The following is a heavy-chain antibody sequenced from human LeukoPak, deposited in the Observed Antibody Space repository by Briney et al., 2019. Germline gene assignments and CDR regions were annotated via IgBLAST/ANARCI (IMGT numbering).Heavy chain of an antibody. CDR3: ARDGGSELERIDY. CDR2: INPNSGNT. Sequence: ASVKVSCKASGYSFTSFDINWVRQAPGQGLEWMGWINPNSGNTNYAQKLQGRVTMTTDTSTSTAYMELRSLRSDDTAVYYCARDGGSELERIDYWGQGTLVTVSS. J-gene: IGHJ4*02. CDR1: GYSFTSFD. V-gene: IGHV1-18*01. D-gene: IGHD1-1*01.